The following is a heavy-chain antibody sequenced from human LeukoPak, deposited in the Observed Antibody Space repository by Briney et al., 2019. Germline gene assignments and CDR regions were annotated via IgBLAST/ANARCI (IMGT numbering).Heavy chain of an antibody. CDR1: GFTFRSYA. J-gene: IGHJ4*02. D-gene: IGHD4-23*01. CDR2: IWYEGRNN. V-gene: IGHV3-33*06. Sequence: GESLRLSCAASGFTFRSYAMHWVRQAPAMGLEWVTQIWYEGRNNYYADSVKGRFIISRDNSKNTVYLQMNSLRAEDTAVYYCAKGSDYGGNYLEYWGQGTLVTVSS. CDR3: AKGSDYGGNYLEY.